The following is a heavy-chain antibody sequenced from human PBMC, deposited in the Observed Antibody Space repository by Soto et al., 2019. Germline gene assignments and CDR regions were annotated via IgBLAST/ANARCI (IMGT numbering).Heavy chain of an antibody. J-gene: IGHJ6*02. V-gene: IGHV4-59*08. CDR1: GGSISSYY. CDR2: IYYSGST. CDR3: ARHFPGPRVEYQLPRPYYYYYGMDV. D-gene: IGHD2-2*01. Sequence: PSATLSLTCTGSGGSISSYYWSWIRQPPGKGLEWIGYIYYSGSTNYNPSLKSRVTISVDTSKNQFSLKLSSVTAADTAVYYCARHFPGPRVEYQLPRPYYYYYGMDVWGQGTTVTVSS.